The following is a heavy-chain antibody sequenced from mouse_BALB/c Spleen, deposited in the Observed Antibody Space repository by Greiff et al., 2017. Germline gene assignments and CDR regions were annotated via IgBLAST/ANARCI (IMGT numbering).Heavy chain of an antibody. Sequence: QVQLKQSGAELVRPGVSVKISCKGSGYTFTDYAMHWVKQSHAKSLEWIGVISTYYGDASYNQKFKGKATMTVDKSSSTAYMELARLTSEDSAIYYCARGVTTVVATERAMDYWGQGTSVTVSS. CDR3: ARGVTTVVATERAMDY. CDR2: ISTYYGDA. D-gene: IGHD1-1*01. V-gene: IGHV1S137*01. J-gene: IGHJ4*01. CDR1: GYTFTDYA.